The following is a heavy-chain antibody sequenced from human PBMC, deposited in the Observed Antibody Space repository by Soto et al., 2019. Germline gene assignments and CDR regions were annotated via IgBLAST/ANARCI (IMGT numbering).Heavy chain of an antibody. CDR1: GCSISSYY. V-gene: IGHV4-59*01. Sequence: SETLSHTCTVSGCSISSYYWSWIRQPPGKGLEWIGYIYYSGSTNYNPSLKSRVTISVDTSKNQFSLKLSSVTAADTAVYYCARAPRGNYGYPSYFDYWGQGTLVTVSS. CDR3: ARAPRGNYGYPSYFDY. J-gene: IGHJ4*02. D-gene: IGHD3-10*01. CDR2: IYYSGST.